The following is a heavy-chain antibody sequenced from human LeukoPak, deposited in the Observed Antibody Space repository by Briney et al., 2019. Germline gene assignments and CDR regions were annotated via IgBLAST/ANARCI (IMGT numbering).Heavy chain of an antibody. CDR3: ARDNWNYGSSMDV. V-gene: IGHV4-39*07. CDR1: GASLSSSSYY. J-gene: IGHJ6*02. CDR2: IDYRGST. D-gene: IGHD1-7*01. Sequence: SQTLSLTCTVSGASLSSSSYYWGWIRQPPGKGLEWIGSIDYRGSTYYNPSLRSRVTISVDTSKNQFSLKLSSVTAADTAVYHCARDNWNYGSSMDVWGQGTTVTVSS.